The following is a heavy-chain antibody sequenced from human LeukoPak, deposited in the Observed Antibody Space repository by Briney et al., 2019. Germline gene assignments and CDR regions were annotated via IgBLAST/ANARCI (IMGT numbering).Heavy chain of an antibody. CDR2: IYYSGST. CDR1: GGSISSSSYY. J-gene: IGHJ4*02. D-gene: IGHD3-10*01. Sequence: SETLSLTCTVSGGSISSSSYYWGWIRQPPGKGLEWIGSIYYSGSTYYNPSLKSRVTISVDTSKNQFSLRLTSVTAADTAVYYCARDLARYYGSGSHSDYFDFWGQGTLVTVSS. V-gene: IGHV4-39*07. CDR3: ARDLARYYGSGSHSDYFDF.